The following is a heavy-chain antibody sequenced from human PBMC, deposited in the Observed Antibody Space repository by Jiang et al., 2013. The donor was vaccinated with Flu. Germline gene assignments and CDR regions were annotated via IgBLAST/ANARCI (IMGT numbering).Heavy chain of an antibody. J-gene: IGHJ4*02. CDR3: AGGAGYQIES. Sequence: WVAIIKQDGSEAHYADSLKGRFTISRDNAKNSVYLQMNSLRAEDTAVYYCAGGAGYQIESWGQGTPITVSS. D-gene: IGHD5-12*01. V-gene: IGHV3-7*03. CDR2: IKQDGSEA.